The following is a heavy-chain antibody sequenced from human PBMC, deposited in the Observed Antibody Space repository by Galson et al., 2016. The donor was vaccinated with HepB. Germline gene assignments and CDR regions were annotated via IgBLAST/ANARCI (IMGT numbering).Heavy chain of an antibody. J-gene: IGHJ2*01. CDR2: IYQNGNT. V-gene: IGHV4-59*03. CDR1: GGSIRNHY. D-gene: IGHD2-8*01. Sequence: SETLSLTCNVSGGSIRNHYWSRIRQPPGKGLEWIGYIYQNGNTNFNPSLESRVGLSLDTSKNVASLELRSVTASDTDVYFCAGGDDERGYCASGVCRYWYFDLWGRGTLGTVSS. CDR3: AGGDDERGYCASGVCRYWYFDL.